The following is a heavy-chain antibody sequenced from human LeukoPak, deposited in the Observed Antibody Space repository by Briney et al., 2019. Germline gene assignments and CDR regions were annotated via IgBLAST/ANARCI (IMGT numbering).Heavy chain of an antibody. Sequence: SETLSLTCAVSGGSISSGGYSWSWIRQPPGKGLEWIGYIYHSGSTYYNPSLKSRVTISVDRSKNLFSLKLSSVTAADTAVYYCARLVAATGNFDYWGQGTLVTVSS. CDR2: IYHSGST. V-gene: IGHV4-30-2*01. J-gene: IGHJ4*02. CDR1: GGSISSGGYS. D-gene: IGHD6-13*01. CDR3: ARLVAATGNFDY.